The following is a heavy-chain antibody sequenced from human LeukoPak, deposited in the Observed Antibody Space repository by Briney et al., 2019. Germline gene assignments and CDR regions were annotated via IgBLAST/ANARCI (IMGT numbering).Heavy chain of an antibody. CDR2: ISSSGGTI. V-gene: IGHV3-48*03. Sequence: GGSLRLSCAASGFSFSNHEMNWVRQAPGKGPEWVSYISSSGGTIYYADSVKGRFTISRDNARNSLYLQMNSLRAEDTAVYYCARWGLDSSGYYLDYWGQGTLVTVSS. J-gene: IGHJ4*02. CDR3: ARWGLDSSGYYLDY. CDR1: GFSFSNHE. D-gene: IGHD3-22*01.